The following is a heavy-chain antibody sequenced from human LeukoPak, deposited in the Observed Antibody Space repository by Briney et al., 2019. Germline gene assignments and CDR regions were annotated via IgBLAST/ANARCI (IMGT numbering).Heavy chain of an antibody. CDR1: GGSFSGDY. CDR2: INHSGST. CDR3: ARGKHYYYGMDV. Sequence: KPSDTLSLTCAVYGGSFSGDYWSWIRQPPGKGLEWIGEINHSGSTNYNPSLKSRVTISVDTSKNQFSLKLSSVTAADTAVYYCARGKHYYYGMDVWGQGTTVTVSS. J-gene: IGHJ6*02. V-gene: IGHV4-34*01.